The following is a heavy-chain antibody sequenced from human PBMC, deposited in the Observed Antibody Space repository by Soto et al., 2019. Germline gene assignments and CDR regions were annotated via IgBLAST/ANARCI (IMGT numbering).Heavy chain of an antibody. CDR3: ASDRSVSYETFDY. D-gene: IGHD5-12*01. CDR2: ISYNGIT. CDR1: GGPLNAYY. Sequence: PSETLSLSCSVSGGPLNAYYWTWIRQPPGKRLEWLGHISYNGITNYNPSLKSRVTMSVDTSKNQISLKLSSVTVADTAIYYCASDRSVSYETFDYWGQGTLVTVSS. V-gene: IGHV4-59*12. J-gene: IGHJ4*02.